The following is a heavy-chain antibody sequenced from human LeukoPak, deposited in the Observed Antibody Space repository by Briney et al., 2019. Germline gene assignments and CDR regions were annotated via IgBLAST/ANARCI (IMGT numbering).Heavy chain of an antibody. V-gene: IGHV4-39*01. CDR1: GGSISSYY. J-gene: IGHJ4*02. Sequence: SETLSLTCTVSGGSISSYYWGWIRQPPRKGLEGIGSIYYSGSTHYNPSLKSRVTISVDTSKNQFSLKLSSVTAADTAVYYCARLLVGGYSYGYYDYWGQGTLVTVSS. D-gene: IGHD5-18*01. CDR2: IYYSGST. CDR3: ARLLVGGYSYGYYDY.